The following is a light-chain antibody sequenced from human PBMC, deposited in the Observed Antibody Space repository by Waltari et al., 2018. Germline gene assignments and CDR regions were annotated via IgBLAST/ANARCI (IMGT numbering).Light chain of an antibody. Sequence: QPALTQPASVSGSPGRSIPIPCSGTNIDVGGYNLFSWYQQHPGKAPKLLIFAVSNRPSGVSPRFSGSKSGNMASLTISGLRADDEALYFCSSYTSMNTVVFGGGTSLTVL. V-gene: IGLV2-14*03. J-gene: IGLJ2*01. CDR2: AVS. CDR1: NIDVGGYNL. CDR3: SSYTSMNTVV.